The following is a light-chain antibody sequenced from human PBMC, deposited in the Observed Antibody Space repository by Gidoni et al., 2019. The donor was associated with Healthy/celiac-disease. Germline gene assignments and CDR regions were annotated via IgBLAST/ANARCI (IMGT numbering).Light chain of an antibody. J-gene: IGLJ2*01. V-gene: IGLV3-19*01. CDR1: SRRSYY. Sequence: SSELTQDPAVSVALGQTVRITCKGDSRRSYYASWYQQKPGQAPVLVIYGKNNRPAGIPDRFSGSSSGNPASLTITGAQAEDEADYYCNSRDSSGNHVVFGGGTKLTVL. CDR2: GKN. CDR3: NSRDSSGNHVV.